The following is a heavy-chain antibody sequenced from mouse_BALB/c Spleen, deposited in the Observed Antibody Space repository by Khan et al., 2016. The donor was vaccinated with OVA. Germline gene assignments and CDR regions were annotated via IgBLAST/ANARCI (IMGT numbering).Heavy chain of an antibody. V-gene: IGHV2-6-1*01. CDR3: ARQPYYHYNIMDY. D-gene: IGHD2-10*01. CDR2: IWSDGST. J-gene: IGHJ4*01. CDR1: GFSLTNYG. Sequence: VQLQESGPGLVAPSQSLSLTCTISGFSLTNYGVHWVRQPPGKGLEWLVVIWSDGSTTYNSALKYKLTISKDNSKSQVFLKMDSLQTDDTAMYFCARQPYYHYNIMDYWGQGTSVTVSS.